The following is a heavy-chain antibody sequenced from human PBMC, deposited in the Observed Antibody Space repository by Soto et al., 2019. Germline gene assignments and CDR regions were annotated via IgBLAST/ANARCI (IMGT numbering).Heavy chain of an antibody. V-gene: IGHV3-7*03. D-gene: IGHD3-22*01. Sequence: GGSLRLSCATSGFTFSSSWMNWVRKAPGKGLEWVADTKEDGSEKYYVDSLKGRFTISRDNAKNSLYLQMNSLRAEDTAVYYCARGDYYDRRFDSWGQGTLVTVSS. CDR1: GFTFSSSW. J-gene: IGHJ4*02. CDR3: ARGDYYDRRFDS. CDR2: TKEDGSEK.